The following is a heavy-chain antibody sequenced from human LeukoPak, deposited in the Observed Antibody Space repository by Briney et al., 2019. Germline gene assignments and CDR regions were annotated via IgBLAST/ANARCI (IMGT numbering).Heavy chain of an antibody. V-gene: IGHV3-23*01. CDR2: ISGSGGST. CDR1: GFTFSSYA. D-gene: IGHD3-9*01. CDR3: AKVDYDILTGYLYYFDY. Sequence: GGSLRLSCAASGFTFSSYAMSWVRQAPGKGLEWVSAISGSGGSTYYADSVKGRFTISRDNSKNTLYLQMNSLRAEDTAVYYCAKVDYDILTGYLYYFDYWGQGTLVTVSS. J-gene: IGHJ4*02.